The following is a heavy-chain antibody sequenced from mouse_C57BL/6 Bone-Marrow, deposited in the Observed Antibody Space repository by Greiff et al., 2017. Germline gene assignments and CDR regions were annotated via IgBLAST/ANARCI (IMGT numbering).Heavy chain of an antibody. CDR3: AKRVWLLRYCYFDV. Sequence: EVKLVESGGDLVKPGGSLKLSCAASGFTFSSYGMSWVRQTPDTRLEWVATISSGGSYTYYPDSVKGRFTISRDNAKNTLYLQMSSLKSEDTAMYYSAKRVWLLRYCYFDVWGTGTTVTVSS. D-gene: IGHD2-3*01. V-gene: IGHV5-6*02. CDR1: GFTFSSYG. CDR2: ISSGGSYT. J-gene: IGHJ1*03.